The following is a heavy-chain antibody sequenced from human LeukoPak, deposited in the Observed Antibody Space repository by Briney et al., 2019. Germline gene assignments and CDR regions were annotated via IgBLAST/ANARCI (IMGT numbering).Heavy chain of an antibody. Sequence: PGGSLRLSCAASGFTFSSYAMTWVRQAPGKGLQWVSTISTRGESTYYADSVKGRFTISRDISNSTLYLQMNSLRDEDTALYYCAKYRSGTYYNGLHWGQGTLVTVSS. CDR3: AKYRSGTYYNGLH. CDR2: ISTRGEST. D-gene: IGHD3-10*01. V-gene: IGHV3-23*01. CDR1: GFTFSSYA. J-gene: IGHJ4*02.